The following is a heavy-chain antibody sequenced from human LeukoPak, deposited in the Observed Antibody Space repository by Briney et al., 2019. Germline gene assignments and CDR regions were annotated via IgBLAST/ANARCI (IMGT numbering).Heavy chain of an antibody. Sequence: GGSLRLSCAASGFTFSSYGMHWVRQAPGKGLEFVSTISSNGGSTYYADSVKGRFTISRDNSKNTLYLQVSSLRAEDTALYYCVKDDRYFYGSGSPSWGQGTLVTVSS. V-gene: IGHV3-64D*09. CDR2: ISSNGGST. CDR1: GFTFSSYG. J-gene: IGHJ5*02. CDR3: VKDDRYFYGSGSPS. D-gene: IGHD3-10*01.